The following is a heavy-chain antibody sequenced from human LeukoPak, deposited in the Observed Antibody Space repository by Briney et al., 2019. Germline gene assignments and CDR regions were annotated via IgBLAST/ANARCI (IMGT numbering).Heavy chain of an antibody. Sequence: ASVKVSCKASGYSFTDYDFSWVRQAPGQGLEWLGWVSIYNDNTNYAREFQDRITMTTDISTSTAYMELKSPTSDDTAVYFCARTGHYQFDSWGQGTLVTVSS. V-gene: IGHV1-18*01. CDR1: GYSFTDYD. D-gene: IGHD3-9*01. CDR2: VSIYNDNT. CDR3: ARTGHYQFDS. J-gene: IGHJ4*02.